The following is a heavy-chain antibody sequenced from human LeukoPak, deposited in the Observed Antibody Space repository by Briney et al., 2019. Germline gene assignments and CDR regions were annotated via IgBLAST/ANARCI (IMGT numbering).Heavy chain of an antibody. J-gene: IGHJ6*02. Sequence: PGGSLRLSCAASGFTFSSYSMNWVRQAPGKGLEWVSYISSSSSTIYYADSVKGRFTISRDNAKNSLYLQMNSLRAEDTAVYYCASGVLMWYYGMDVWGQGTTVTVPS. CDR2: ISSSSSTI. CDR1: GFTFSSYS. CDR3: ASGVLMWYYGMDV. V-gene: IGHV3-48*01. D-gene: IGHD2-21*01.